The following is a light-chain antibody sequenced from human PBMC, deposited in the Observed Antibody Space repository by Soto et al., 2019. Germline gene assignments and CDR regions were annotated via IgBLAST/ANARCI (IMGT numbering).Light chain of an antibody. Sequence: EIVLTQSPGTLSLSPGERATLSCRASQSVSSSYLAWYQQKPGQAPRLLIYGASSRATGIPDRFSGRGSGTDFTLTISRLEPEDFAVYYCQQFGNSPYTFGRGTRLEIK. CDR3: QQFGNSPYT. CDR2: GAS. V-gene: IGKV3-20*01. J-gene: IGKJ2*01. CDR1: QSVSSSY.